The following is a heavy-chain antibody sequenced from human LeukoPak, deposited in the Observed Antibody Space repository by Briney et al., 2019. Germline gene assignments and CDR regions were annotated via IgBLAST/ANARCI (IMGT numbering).Heavy chain of an antibody. V-gene: IGHV4-61*01. CDR1: GGSFRSGSYY. CDR2: IYYSGST. J-gene: IGHJ1*01. D-gene: IGHD5-18*01. Sequence: SETLSLTCTVSGGSFRSGSYYWSWIRQPPGKGLEWIGYIYYSGSTNYNPSLKSRVTISVDTSKNQFSLKLSSVTAADTAVYYCATSVDTAMDDWGQGTLVTVSS. CDR3: ATSVDTAMDD.